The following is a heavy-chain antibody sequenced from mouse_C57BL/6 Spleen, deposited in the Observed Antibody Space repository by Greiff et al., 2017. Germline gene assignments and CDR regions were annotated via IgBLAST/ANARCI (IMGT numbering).Heavy chain of an antibody. J-gene: IGHJ4*01. V-gene: IGHV1-55*01. CDR1: GYTFTSYW. Sequence: QVQLQQPGAELVKPGASVKMSCKASGYTFTSYWITWVKQRPGQGLEWIGDIYPGSGSTNYNVKFKSKATLTVDTSSSTAYMQLSSLTSEDSAIYYCARRPRAMDYWGQGTSVTVSS. CDR2: IYPGSGST. CDR3: ARRPRAMDY.